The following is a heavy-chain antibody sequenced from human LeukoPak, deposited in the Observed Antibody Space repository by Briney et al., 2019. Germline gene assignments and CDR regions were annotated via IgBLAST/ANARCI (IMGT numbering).Heavy chain of an antibody. CDR2: ISYDGSNK. J-gene: IGHJ5*02. CDR1: GFTFSSYA. CDR3: ARDVGGYSSSCYPPTGFDP. D-gene: IGHD6-13*01. Sequence: GRSLRLSCAASGFTFSSYAMHWVRQAPGKGLEWVAVISYDGSNKYYADSVKGRFTISRDNSKNTLYLQMNSLRAEDTAVYYCARDVGGYSSSCYPPTGFDPWGQGPWSPSPQ. V-gene: IGHV3-30-3*01.